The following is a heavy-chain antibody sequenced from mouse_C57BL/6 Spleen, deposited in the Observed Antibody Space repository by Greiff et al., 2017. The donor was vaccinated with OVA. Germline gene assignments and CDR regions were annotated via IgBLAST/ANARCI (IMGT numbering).Heavy chain of an antibody. V-gene: IGHV1-52*01. Sequence: VQLQQPGAELVRPGSSVKLSCKASGYTFTSYWMHWVKQRPIQGLEWIGNIDPSDSETNYNQKFKDKATLTVDKSSSTAYMQLSSLPSEDSAVYYCARSRAMGYFDVWGTGTTVTVSS. D-gene: IGHD1-1*02. CDR3: ARSRAMGYFDV. J-gene: IGHJ1*03. CDR2: IDPSDSET. CDR1: GYTFTSYW.